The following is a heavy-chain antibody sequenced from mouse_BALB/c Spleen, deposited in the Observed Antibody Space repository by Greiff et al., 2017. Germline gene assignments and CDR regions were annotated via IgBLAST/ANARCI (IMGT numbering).Heavy chain of an antibody. CDR1: GFTFSSYG. CDR2: ISSGGSYT. V-gene: IGHV5-6*03. Sequence: EVKLVESGGGLVQPGGSRKLSCAASGFTFSSYGMSWVRQTPDKRLEWVATISSGGSYTYYPDSVKGRFTISRDTAKNTLYLQMSSLKSEDTAMYYCARRVITTGGAWFAYWGQGTLVTVSA. J-gene: IGHJ3*01. D-gene: IGHD2-4*01. CDR3: ARRVITTGGAWFAY.